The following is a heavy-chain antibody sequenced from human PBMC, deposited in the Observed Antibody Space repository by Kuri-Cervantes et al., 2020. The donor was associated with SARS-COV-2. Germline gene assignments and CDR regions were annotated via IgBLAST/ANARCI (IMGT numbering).Heavy chain of an antibody. CDR3: ARRNMDV. J-gene: IGHJ6*03. V-gene: IGHV4-59*12. CDR2: IYYSGST. Sequence: ESLKISCSGSGGSISSYYWSWIRQPPGKGLEWIGYIYYSGSTNYNPSLKSRVTMSVDTSKNQFSLKLRSVTAADTAVYYCARRNMDVWGKGTTVTVSS. CDR1: GGSISSYY.